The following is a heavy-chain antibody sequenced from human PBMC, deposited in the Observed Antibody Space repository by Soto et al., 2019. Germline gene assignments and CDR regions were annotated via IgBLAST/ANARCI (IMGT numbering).Heavy chain of an antibody. D-gene: IGHD2-8*02. CDR1: GFTFSSYS. Sequence: PGGSLRLSCAASGFTFSSYSMNWVRQAPGKGLEWVSTILVGGSTHYEDSVKGRFTISRDRSKNTLYLQMNSLTAGDTAVYYCAKATATGGGAFDICGQGTMVTVSS. V-gene: IGHV3-23*01. J-gene: IGHJ3*02. CDR2: ILVGGST. CDR3: AKATATGGGAFDI.